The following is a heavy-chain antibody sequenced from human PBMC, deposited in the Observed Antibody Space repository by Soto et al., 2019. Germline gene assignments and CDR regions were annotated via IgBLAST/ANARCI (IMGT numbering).Heavy chain of an antibody. D-gene: IGHD3-3*01. CDR3: AREGSITIFGVVIPSYYYAMDV. CDR2: INAGNGNT. Sequence: GASVKVSCKASGYTFTSYAMHWVRQAPGQRLEWMGWINAGNGNTKYSQKFQGRVTITRDTSASTAYMELSSLRSEDTAVYYCAREGSITIFGVVIPSYYYAMDVWGQGTTVTLSS. J-gene: IGHJ6*02. V-gene: IGHV1-3*01. CDR1: GYTFTSYA.